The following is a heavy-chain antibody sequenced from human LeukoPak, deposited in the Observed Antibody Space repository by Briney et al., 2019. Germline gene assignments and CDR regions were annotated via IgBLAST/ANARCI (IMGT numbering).Heavy chain of an antibody. D-gene: IGHD3-22*01. CDR2: IKQDGSEK. V-gene: IGHV3-7*01. CDR1: GFTFSSYW. CDR3: ARDPYYYDSSGLADY. Sequence: GGSLRLSRAASGFTFSSYWMSWVRQAPGKGLEWVANIKQDGSEKYYVDSVKGRFTISRDNAKNSLYLQMNSLRAEDTAVYYCARDPYYYDSSGLADYWGQGTLVTVSS. J-gene: IGHJ4*02.